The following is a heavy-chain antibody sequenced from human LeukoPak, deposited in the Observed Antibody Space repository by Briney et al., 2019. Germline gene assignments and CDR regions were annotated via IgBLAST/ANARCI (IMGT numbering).Heavy chain of an antibody. J-gene: IGHJ4*02. CDR3: ARVGSAAATADY. D-gene: IGHD6-25*01. V-gene: IGHV1-46*01. CDR2: INPRGGST. CDR1: GYILTDYY. Sequence: ASVKVSCKASGYILTDYYMHWVRQAPGQGLEWMGWINPRGGSTDYAQKFQGRITMTSDTSTSTVYMELNSLRSDDTAVYFCARVGSAAATADYWGQGTLVTVSS.